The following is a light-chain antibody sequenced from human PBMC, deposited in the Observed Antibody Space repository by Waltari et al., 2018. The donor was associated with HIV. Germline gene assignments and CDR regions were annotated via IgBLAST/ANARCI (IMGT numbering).Light chain of an antibody. CDR2: GAS. J-gene: IGKJ1*01. CDR3: QQYHNWPPSWT. CDR1: QSVTTN. V-gene: IGKV3-15*01. Sequence: EIVMTQSPATLSVSPGERATLSCRASQSVTTNLAWYQQKPGQAPRVLIYGASTRASGIPARFRVSGSGTEFTLTISSLQPEDFAVYYCQQYHNWPPSWTFDQGTKVEIK.